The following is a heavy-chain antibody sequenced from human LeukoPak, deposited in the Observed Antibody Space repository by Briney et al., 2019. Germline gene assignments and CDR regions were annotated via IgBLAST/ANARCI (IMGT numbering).Heavy chain of an antibody. V-gene: IGHV3-53*05. CDR3: ARELKIKRWLLGY. D-gene: IGHD5-24*01. CDR1: GFIVSSNS. J-gene: IGHJ4*02. Sequence: PGGSLRLSCAASGFIVSSNSMSWVRQAPGKGLEWVSVIYSGGGTYYADSVKGRFTISRDNSKNTLYLQMNSLRAEDTAVYYCARELKIKRWLLGYWGQGTLVTVSS. CDR2: IYSGGGT.